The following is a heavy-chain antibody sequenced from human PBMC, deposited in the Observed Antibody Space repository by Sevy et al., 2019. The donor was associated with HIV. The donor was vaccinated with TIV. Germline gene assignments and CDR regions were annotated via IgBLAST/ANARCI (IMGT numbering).Heavy chain of an antibody. CDR3: ARDRVSHDTAMVNTPHYFDY. V-gene: IGHV4-30-4*01. CDR2: IYYSGST. D-gene: IGHD5-18*01. J-gene: IGHJ4*02. CDR1: GGSISSGDYY. Sequence: SETLSLTCTVSGGSISSGDYYWSWIRQPPGKGLEWIGYIYYSGSTYYNPSLKSRVTISVDTSKNQFSLKLSSVTAADTAVYYCARDRVSHDTAMVNTPHYFDYWGQGTLVTVSS.